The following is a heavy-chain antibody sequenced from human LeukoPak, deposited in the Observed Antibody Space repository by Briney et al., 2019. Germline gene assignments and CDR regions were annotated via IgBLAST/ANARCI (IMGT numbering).Heavy chain of an antibody. CDR2: IFNDGGRK. Sequence: GGAPRLSCAAAGFSPRNYGMHWVRPAPGKGLGGGGVIFNDGGRKYYPDSVRGRFSISRDTSENTLYLQMNSLRVEDTAVYYCARSIRGNSDGQKDDFDIWGQGTLVTVSS. J-gene: IGHJ3*02. D-gene: IGHD2-15*01. CDR1: GFSPRNYG. CDR3: ARSIRGNSDGQKDDFDI. V-gene: IGHV3-30*12.